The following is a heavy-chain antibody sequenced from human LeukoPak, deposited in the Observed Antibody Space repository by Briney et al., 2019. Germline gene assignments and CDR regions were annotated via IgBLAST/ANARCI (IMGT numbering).Heavy chain of an antibody. CDR2: ISENKGNT. D-gene: IGHD6-19*01. J-gene: IGHJ4*02. V-gene: IGHV1-18*04. CDR1: VYTFTTYG. Sequence: ASVKVSCKASVYTFTTYGINWVRQAPGQGLEWMGWISENKGNTNHAQRFQGRVTMTTDTSTNTAYMELRSLRSDDTAVYYCARGIAVTREFDQWGQGTLVIVSS. CDR3: ARGIAVTREFDQ.